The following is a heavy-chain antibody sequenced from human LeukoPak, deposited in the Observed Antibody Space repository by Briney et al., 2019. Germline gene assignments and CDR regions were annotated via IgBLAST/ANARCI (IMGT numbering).Heavy chain of an antibody. D-gene: IGHD5-24*01. CDR2: INHSGST. CDR3: AAVELASAYFDY. J-gene: IGHJ4*02. CDR1: GASFSGSY. Sequence: PSETLSLTCAVYGASFSGSYWSWIRQPPGKGLEWIGEINHSGSTNYNPSLKSRVTISVDTSKNHFSLKLSSVPAADTGVYYCAAVELASAYFDYWGQGTLVTVSS. V-gene: IGHV4-34*01.